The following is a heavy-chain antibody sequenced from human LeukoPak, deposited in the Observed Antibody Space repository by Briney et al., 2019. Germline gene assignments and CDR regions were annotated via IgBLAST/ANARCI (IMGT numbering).Heavy chain of an antibody. Sequence: GGSLRLSCAASGFTFNTYAMNWVRQAPGKGLEWVAVIWYDGSNEYYADSVKGRFTISRDNSRNTLFLQMNSLRAEDTAVYYCATDRATQYFDYWGQGTLVSVSS. V-gene: IGHV3-33*01. CDR3: ATDRATQYFDY. D-gene: IGHD2-15*01. J-gene: IGHJ4*02. CDR1: GFTFNTYA. CDR2: IWYDGSNE.